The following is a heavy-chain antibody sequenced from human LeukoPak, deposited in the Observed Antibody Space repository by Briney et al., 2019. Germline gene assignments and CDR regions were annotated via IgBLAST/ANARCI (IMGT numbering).Heavy chain of an antibody. Sequence: GGSLSFYCAAYGFTFSNTWMSWLRQAPGQGLEWVGRIKSKTDGGTKDYAATVKGRFTISRDDSKNTLYLQMNSLKTEDTAVYYCTTGFWSVRDYWGQGTLVTVSS. V-gene: IGHV3-15*01. CDR3: TTGFWSVRDY. CDR2: IKSKTDGGTK. D-gene: IGHD3-3*01. J-gene: IGHJ4*02. CDR1: GFTFSNTW.